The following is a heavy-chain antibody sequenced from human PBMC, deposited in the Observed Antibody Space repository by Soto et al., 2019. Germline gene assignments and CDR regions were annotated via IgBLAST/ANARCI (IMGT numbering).Heavy chain of an antibody. V-gene: IGHV4-31*03. J-gene: IGHJ4*02. CDR2: IYYSGST. CDR1: GGSISSGGYY. CDR3: ARIGRPPHHDPYYDFWSGYLGYFDY. D-gene: IGHD3-3*01. Sequence: SETLSLTCTVSGGSISSGGYYWSWIRQHPGKGLEWIGYIYYSGSTYYNPSLKSRVTISVDTSKNQFSLKLSSVTAADTAVYYCARIGRPPHHDPYYDFWSGYLGYFDYWGQGTLVTVSS.